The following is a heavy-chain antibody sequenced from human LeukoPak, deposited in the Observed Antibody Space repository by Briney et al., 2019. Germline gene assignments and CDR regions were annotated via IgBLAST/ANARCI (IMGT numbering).Heavy chain of an antibody. CDR2: INHSGST. Sequence: SETLSLTCAVYGGSFSGYYWSWIRQPPGKRLEWIGEINHSGSTNYNPSLKSRVTISVDTSKNQFSLKLSSVTAADTAVYYCARACSSSWYWMGYFDYWGQGTLVTVSS. CDR3: ARACSSSWYWMGYFDY. J-gene: IGHJ4*02. D-gene: IGHD6-13*01. CDR1: GGSFSGYY. V-gene: IGHV4-34*01.